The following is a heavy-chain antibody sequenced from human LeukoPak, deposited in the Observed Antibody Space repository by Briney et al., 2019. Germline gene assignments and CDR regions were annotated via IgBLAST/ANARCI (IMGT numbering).Heavy chain of an antibody. J-gene: IGHJ1*01. Sequence: SETLSLTCAVYGGSFSGYYWGWIRQPPGKGLEWIGSLSSSGNVYYNPSLKSRVTVSIDTSKNQFSLRLTSVIAADTAIYYCARHAVVDAYPRYFQHWGQGTLITVSS. CDR2: LSSSGNV. V-gene: IGHV4-39*01. CDR3: ARHAVVDAYPRYFQH. CDR1: GGSFSGYY. D-gene: IGHD5-12*01.